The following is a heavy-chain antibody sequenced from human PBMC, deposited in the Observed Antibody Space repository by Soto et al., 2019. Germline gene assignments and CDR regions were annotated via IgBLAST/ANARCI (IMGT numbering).Heavy chain of an antibody. CDR1: EFTFSNYA. CDR3: ATNLPSAAGTPDAFDI. V-gene: IGHV3-33*08. Sequence: GGSLRLSCAASEFTFSNYAMSWVRQAPGKGLEWVAVIWYDGSNKYYADSVKGRFTISRDNSKNTLYLQMNSLRAEDTAVYYCATNLPSAAGTPDAFDIWGQGTMVTVSS. D-gene: IGHD6-13*01. CDR2: IWYDGSNK. J-gene: IGHJ3*02.